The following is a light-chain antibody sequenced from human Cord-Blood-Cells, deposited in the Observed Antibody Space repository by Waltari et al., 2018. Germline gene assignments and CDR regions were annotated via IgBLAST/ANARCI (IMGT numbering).Light chain of an antibody. CDR2: AAS. CDR3: QQSYSTPFT. Sequence: DIQMTQSPSSLSASVGDRVTITCRASQSISSYLNWYQQKPGKAPKLLIYAASSWQSGVPSRFSSSGSGTDFTLTISSLQPEDFATYYCQQSYSTPFTFGPATKVDI. CDR1: QSISSY. J-gene: IGKJ3*01. V-gene: IGKV1-39*01.